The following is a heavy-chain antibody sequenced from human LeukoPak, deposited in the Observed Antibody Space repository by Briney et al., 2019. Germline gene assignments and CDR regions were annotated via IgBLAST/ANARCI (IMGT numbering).Heavy chain of an antibody. CDR1: GFTFDDYA. CDR3: AKNQYYDFWSGCYFDY. V-gene: IGHV3-9*01. CDR2: ISWNSGSI. D-gene: IGHD3-3*01. Sequence: GRSLRLSCAASGFTFDDYAMHWVRQAPGKGLEWVSGISWNSGSIGYADSVKGRFTISRDNAKNSLYLQMNSLRAEDTASYYCAKNQYYDFWSGCYFDYWGQGTLVTVSS. J-gene: IGHJ4*02.